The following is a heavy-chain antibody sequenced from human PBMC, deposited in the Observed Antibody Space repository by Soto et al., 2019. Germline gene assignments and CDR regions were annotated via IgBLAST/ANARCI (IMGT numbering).Heavy chain of an antibody. Sequence: QVQLQESGPGLVKPSETLSLTCTVSGGSISNYYWNWIRKPPGKGLEWIGYIGYSGNTHYNPSLKSRVTMSVDTSKNQFSLKLSSVTAADTAVYYCARWGGSSLNAFDFWGQGTLVTVSS. V-gene: IGHV4-59*01. CDR2: IGYSGNT. CDR1: GGSISNYY. J-gene: IGHJ3*01. D-gene: IGHD1-26*01. CDR3: ARWGGSSLNAFDF.